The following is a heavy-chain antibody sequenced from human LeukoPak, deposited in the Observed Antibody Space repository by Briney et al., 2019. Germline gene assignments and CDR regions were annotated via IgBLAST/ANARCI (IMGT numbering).Heavy chain of an antibody. J-gene: IGHJ3*01. D-gene: IGHD5-24*01. V-gene: IGHV5-51*01. CDR1: GYSFANYW. CDR3: ALRVGRDGYKG. Sequence: GESLKISCKGSGYSFANYWIGWVRQMPGKGLEWMGIDSDTRYSPSLQGQVTISADKSISTAYLQWSSLKASDTAMYYCALRVGRDGYKGWGQGTVVTVSS. CDR2: DSDT.